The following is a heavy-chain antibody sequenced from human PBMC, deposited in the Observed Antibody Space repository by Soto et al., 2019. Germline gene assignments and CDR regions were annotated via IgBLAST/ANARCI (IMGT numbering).Heavy chain of an antibody. Sequence: PGGAVMVSCASSGFLFHTYIMQCVRQAPGKVLEWVAVMSHDGTNEDYADSVRGPFTISRDNSRNTVYLQMNSLKTEDTAVYYCARQGSGYDVLTGSHFSYHHNIEVCGKGHTVNVSS. V-gene: IGHV3-30*04. CDR2: MSHDGTNE. CDR3: ARQGSGYDVLTGSHFSYHHNIEV. J-gene: IGHJ6*03. CDR1: GFLFHTYI. D-gene: IGHD3-9*01.